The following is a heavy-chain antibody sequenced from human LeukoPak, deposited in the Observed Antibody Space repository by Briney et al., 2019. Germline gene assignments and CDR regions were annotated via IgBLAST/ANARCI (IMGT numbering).Heavy chain of an antibody. J-gene: IGHJ4*02. CDR2: INISGGST. D-gene: IGHD2-2*01. CDR1: GFTFSNYA. CDR3: AKDQYCTSTSCYVGY. V-gene: IGHV3-23*01. Sequence: GGSLRLSCAASGFTFSNYAMSWVRQAPGKGLEWVSGINISGGSTFYADSVRGRFTISRDNSKNTLYLQMNSLRAEDTAVYYCAKDQYCTSTSCYVGYWGQGTLVTVSS.